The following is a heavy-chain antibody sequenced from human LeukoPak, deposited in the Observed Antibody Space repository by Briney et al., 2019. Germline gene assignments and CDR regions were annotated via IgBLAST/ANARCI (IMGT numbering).Heavy chain of an antibody. V-gene: IGHV4-34*01. D-gene: IGHD2-2*01. J-gene: IGHJ4*02. CDR1: GGSFSGYY. Sequence: PSETLSLTCAVYGGSFSGYYWSWIRQPPGKGLEWIGEINHSGSTNYNPSLKSRVTISVDTSKNQFSLKLSSVTAADTAVYYCASQRAGYCSSTSCYSDYWGQGTLVTVSS. CDR2: INHSGST. CDR3: ASQRAGYCSSTSCYSDY.